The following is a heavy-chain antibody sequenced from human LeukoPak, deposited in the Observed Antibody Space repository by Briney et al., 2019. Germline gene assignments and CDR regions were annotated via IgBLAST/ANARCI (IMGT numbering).Heavy chain of an antibody. V-gene: IGHV1-8*01. CDR3: ARATPGAGGYYYSYMDV. Sequence: ASVNVSCKASGSSFTTYDINWVRQATGQGLEWMGWMNPNSGNTGTAQKFQGRVTMTRNTSIGTAYMELSSLRSEDTAVYYCARATPGAGGYYYSYMDVWGKGTTVTVSS. CDR2: MNPNSGNT. CDR1: GSSFTTYD. J-gene: IGHJ6*03. D-gene: IGHD3-16*01.